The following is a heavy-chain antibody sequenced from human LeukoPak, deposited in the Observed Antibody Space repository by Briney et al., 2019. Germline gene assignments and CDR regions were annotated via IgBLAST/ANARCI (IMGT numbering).Heavy chain of an antibody. CDR2: INHSGST. CDR3: ASIVVPGNWFDP. J-gene: IGHJ5*02. CDR1: GGSFSGYY. V-gene: IGHV4-34*01. Sequence: SETLSLTCAVSGGSFSGYYWSWIRQPPGKGLEWIGEINHSGSTNYNPSLKSRVTISVDTSKNQFSLKLSSVTAADTAVYYCASIVVPGNWFDPWGQGTLVTVSS. D-gene: IGHD2-2*01.